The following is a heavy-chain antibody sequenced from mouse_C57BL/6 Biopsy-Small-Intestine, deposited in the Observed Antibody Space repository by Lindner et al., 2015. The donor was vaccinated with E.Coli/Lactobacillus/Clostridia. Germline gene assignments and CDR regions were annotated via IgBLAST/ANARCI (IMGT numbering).Heavy chain of an antibody. CDR3: ARAFEYSSSSGAFDI. V-gene: IGHV1-81*01. D-gene: IGHD6-2*01. CDR1: GGTFSSYA. Sequence: SVKVSCKASGGTFSSYAISWVRQAPGQGLEWMGGIIPIFGTANYAQKFQGRVTITADESTSTAYMELSSLRSEGTAVYYCARAFEYSSSSGAFDIWGQGTMVTVSS. J-gene: IGHJ3*01. CDR2: IIPIFGTA.